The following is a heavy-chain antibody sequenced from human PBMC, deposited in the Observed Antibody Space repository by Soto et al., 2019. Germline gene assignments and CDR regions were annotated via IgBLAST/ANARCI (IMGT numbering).Heavy chain of an antibody. Sequence: QVQLVQSGAEVKKPGSSVKVSCKASGGSFNNYAVTWVRQAPGQGLEWMGVIIPSSGTPNYAQRFQGRVTITADESTSSVRMELSSLRSEDTALYYCASSYGTSWYGDYWGQGTLVIVSS. J-gene: IGHJ4*02. CDR1: GGSFNNYA. CDR2: IIPSSGTP. V-gene: IGHV1-69*01. D-gene: IGHD6-13*01. CDR3: ASSYGTSWYGDY.